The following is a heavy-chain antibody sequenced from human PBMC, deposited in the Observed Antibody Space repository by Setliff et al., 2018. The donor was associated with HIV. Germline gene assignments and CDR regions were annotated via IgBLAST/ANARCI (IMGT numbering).Heavy chain of an antibody. Sequence: ASVKVSCKASGYTFTGYYMHWVRQAPGQGLELMGRIHPNTGSTNYLQEFQGRVTITRDTSMSTVYMALTGLTSDDTAVYYCAKQGYSDSLYAFDVWGQGTLVTVSS. CDR3: AKQGYSDSLYAFDV. D-gene: IGHD1-26*01. V-gene: IGHV1-2*06. J-gene: IGHJ4*02. CDR1: GYTFTGYY. CDR2: IHPNTGST.